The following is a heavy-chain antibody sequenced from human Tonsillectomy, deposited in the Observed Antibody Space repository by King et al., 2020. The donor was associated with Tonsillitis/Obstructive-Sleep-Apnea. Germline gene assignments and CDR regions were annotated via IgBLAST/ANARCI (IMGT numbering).Heavy chain of an antibody. CDR3: AKAPYMTGPDTNWFDH. V-gene: IGHV3-23*04. CDR2: ISGGGGST. CDR1: GFTFSSYA. D-gene: IGHD2-2*01. Sequence: VQLVESGGGSVQPGGSLRLSCAASGFTFSSYAMNWVRQAPGKGLEWVSGISGGGGSTHYGDAVKGRFTISRDNSKNTLYLQMNSLKAEDTAIYYCAKAPYMTGPDTNWFDHWGQGTLVTVSS. J-gene: IGHJ5*02.